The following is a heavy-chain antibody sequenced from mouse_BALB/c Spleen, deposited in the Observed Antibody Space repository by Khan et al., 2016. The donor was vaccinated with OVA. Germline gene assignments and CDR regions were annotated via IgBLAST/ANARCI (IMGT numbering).Heavy chain of an antibody. J-gene: IGHJ1*01. CDR1: GYTFTNYG. CDR3: ARISSYWYSDV. D-gene: IGHD6-2*01. V-gene: IGHV9-1*02. CDR2: INTYTGEP. Sequence: QIQLVQSGPELKKPGETVKISCKASGYTFTNYGMNWVKQAPGKGLKWMGWINTYTGEPTYADDFKGRFVFSLETSVSTAYLQISNLKNEDMTTYFCARISSYWYSDVWGAGITVTVSS.